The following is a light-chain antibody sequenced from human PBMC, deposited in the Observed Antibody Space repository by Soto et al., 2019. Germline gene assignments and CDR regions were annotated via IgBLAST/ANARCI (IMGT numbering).Light chain of an antibody. Sequence: QSVLTQPPSASGTPGQKVFISCSGSSSNIGGTNYAYWYQQPPGAAPNLLMHSNNLRPSGVPERISGSKFGTAVSLAISGLRSEDEAVYYCASWDDRLGAVIFGGGTKVTVL. CDR1: SSNIGGTNY. CDR2: SNN. J-gene: IGLJ2*01. CDR3: ASWDDRLGAVI. V-gene: IGLV1-47*02.